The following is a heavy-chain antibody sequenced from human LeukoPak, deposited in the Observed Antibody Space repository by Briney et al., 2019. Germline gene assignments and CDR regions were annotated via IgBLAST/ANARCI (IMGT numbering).Heavy chain of an antibody. Sequence: GRSLRLSCAASGFTFSSYGMHWVRQAPGKGLEWVAVISYDGSNKYYADSVKGRFTISRDNSKNTLYLQMNSLRAEDTAVYYCAKDGVSTGDFDYWGQGTLVTVSS. D-gene: IGHD7-27*01. J-gene: IGHJ4*02. V-gene: IGHV3-30*18. CDR1: GFTFSSYG. CDR2: ISYDGSNK. CDR3: AKDGVSTGDFDY.